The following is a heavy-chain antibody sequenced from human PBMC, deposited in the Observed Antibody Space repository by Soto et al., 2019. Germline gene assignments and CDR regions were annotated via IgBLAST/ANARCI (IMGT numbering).Heavy chain of an antibody. CDR3: ARASDSAILDAFHI. CDR2: IYPGDSDT. V-gene: IGHV5-51*01. J-gene: IGHJ3*02. CDR1: GYRFTNYW. D-gene: IGHD2-21*01. Sequence: GESLKISCKGSGYRFTNYWIGLVPQMPGKGLEWMAIIYPGDSDTIYSPSFQGHITISADKSITTAYLQWSSLKASDTAMYYCARASDSAILDAFHIWGQGTMVTVSS.